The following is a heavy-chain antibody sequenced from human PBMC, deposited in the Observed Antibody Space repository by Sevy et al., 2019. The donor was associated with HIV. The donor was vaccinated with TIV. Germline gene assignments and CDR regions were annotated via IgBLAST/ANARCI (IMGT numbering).Heavy chain of an antibody. Sequence: GGSLRLSCAASGFTFSDYYMSWIRQAPGKGLEWVSYISSSSSYTNYADSVKGRFTISRDNAKNSLYLQMNSLRAEDTAVYYCARSIVGVVTEEYYYYYMDVWGKGTTVTVSS. J-gene: IGHJ6*03. CDR2: ISSSSSYT. V-gene: IGHV3-11*06. CDR1: GFTFSDYY. CDR3: ARSIVGVVTEEYYYYYMDV. D-gene: IGHD3-3*01.